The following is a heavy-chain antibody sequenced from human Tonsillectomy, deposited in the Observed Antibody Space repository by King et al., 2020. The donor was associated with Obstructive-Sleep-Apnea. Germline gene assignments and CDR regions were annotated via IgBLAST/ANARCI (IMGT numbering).Heavy chain of an antibody. Sequence: QLVQSGAEVKKPGASVKVSCKASGYTFTSYYMHWVRQAPGQGLEWMGIINPSGGSTSYAQKCQGRVTMTMDTSTSTVYMELSSLRSEDTAVYYCARDHSAIFGVVIIYYWGQGTLVTVSS. CDR3: ARDHSAIFGVVIIYY. CDR2: INPSGGST. D-gene: IGHD3-3*01. CDR1: GYTFTSYY. J-gene: IGHJ4*02. V-gene: IGHV1-46*01.